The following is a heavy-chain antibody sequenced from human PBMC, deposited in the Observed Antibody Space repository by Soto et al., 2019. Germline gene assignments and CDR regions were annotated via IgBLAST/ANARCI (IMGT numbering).Heavy chain of an antibody. CDR2: ISGSGGST. J-gene: IGHJ4*02. V-gene: IGHV3-23*01. CDR1: GFTFSSYA. Sequence: GESLKISCAASGFTFSSYAMSWVRQAPGKGLEWVSAISGSGGSTYYADSVKGRFTISRDNSKNTLYLQMNSLRAEDTAVYYCAKDGVDSSGWYDFGYWGQGTLVTVSS. CDR3: AKDGVDSSGWYDFGY. D-gene: IGHD6-19*01.